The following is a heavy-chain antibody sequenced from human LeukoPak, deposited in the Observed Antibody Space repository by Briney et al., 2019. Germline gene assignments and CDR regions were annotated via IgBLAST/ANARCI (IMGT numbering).Heavy chain of an antibody. CDR2: IKQDGTEK. V-gene: IGHV3-7*01. Sequence: GESLRLSCAASGFTFTTYWMSWVRQAPGKGLEWVANIKQDGTEKYYVDSVKGRFTISRDNAKNSLYLQMNSLRVEDTAVYYCARGKVGVAGNSNWFDPWGQGTLVTVSS. CDR1: GFTFTTYW. J-gene: IGHJ5*02. CDR3: ARGKVGVAGNSNWFDP. D-gene: IGHD6-19*01.